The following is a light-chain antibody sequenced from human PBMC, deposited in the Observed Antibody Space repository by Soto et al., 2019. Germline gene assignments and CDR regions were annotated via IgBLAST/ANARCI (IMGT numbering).Light chain of an antibody. V-gene: IGLV2-14*03. J-gene: IGLJ2*01. CDR1: SSDVGGYNY. Sequence: QSALTQPASVSGSPGQSITISCTGTSSDVGGYNYVSWYQQHPGKAPKLMIYDVSNRPSGISNRFSGFKSGNTASLTISGLQAEDEADYYCTSYTTSNVVFGGGTKVTVL. CDR3: TSYTTSNVV. CDR2: DVS.